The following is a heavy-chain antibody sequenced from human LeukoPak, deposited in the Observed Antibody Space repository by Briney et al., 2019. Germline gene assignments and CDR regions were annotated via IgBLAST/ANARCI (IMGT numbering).Heavy chain of an antibody. J-gene: IGHJ3*02. Sequence: SQTLSLTCTVSGGSIRSGSYYWSWIRQPAGKGLEWIGRIYTSGSTNYNPSLKSRVTISVDTSKNQFSLKLSSVTAADTAVYYCARDGPSDAFDIWGQGTMVTVSS. CDR3: ARDGPSDAFDI. V-gene: IGHV4-61*02. D-gene: IGHD3/OR15-3a*01. CDR1: GGSIRSGSYY. CDR2: IYTSGST.